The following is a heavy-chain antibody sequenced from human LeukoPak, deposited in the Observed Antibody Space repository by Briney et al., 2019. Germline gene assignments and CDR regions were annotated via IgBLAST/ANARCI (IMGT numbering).Heavy chain of an antibody. Sequence: PSETLSLTCAVYGGSFSGYYWSWIRQPPGEGVEWIGEINHSGSTNYNPSLKSRVTISVDTSKNQFSLKLSSVTAADTAVYYCARAQRGYSYGYDYWGQGTLVTVSS. CDR1: GGSFSGYY. CDR3: ARAQRGYSYGYDY. V-gene: IGHV4-34*01. CDR2: INHSGST. D-gene: IGHD5-18*01. J-gene: IGHJ4*02.